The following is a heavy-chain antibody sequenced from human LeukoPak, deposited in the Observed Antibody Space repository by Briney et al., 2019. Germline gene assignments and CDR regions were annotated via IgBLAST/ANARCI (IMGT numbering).Heavy chain of an antibody. CDR3: ARANYDFWCGYIHWFDP. J-gene: IGHJ5*02. CDR1: GGSISSYY. Sequence: SETLSLTCTVSGGSISSYYWSWIRQPPGEGLEWIGYIYYSGSTNYNPSLKSRVTISVDTSKNQFSLKLSSVTAADTAVYYCARANYDFWCGYIHWFDPWGQGTLVTVSS. CDR2: IYYSGST. D-gene: IGHD3-3*01. V-gene: IGHV4-59*01.